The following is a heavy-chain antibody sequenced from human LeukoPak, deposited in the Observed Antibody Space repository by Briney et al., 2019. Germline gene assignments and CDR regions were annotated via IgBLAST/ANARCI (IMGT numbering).Heavy chain of an antibody. Sequence: GGSLRLSCAASGFTFSSYAMHWVRQAPGKGLEWVAVISYDGSNKYYADSVKGRFTISRDNSKNTLYLQMNSLRAEDTAEYYCARDSAYYDSSGLFDYWGQGTLVTVSS. J-gene: IGHJ4*02. V-gene: IGHV3-30-3*01. CDR2: ISYDGSNK. CDR3: ARDSAYYDSSGLFDY. CDR1: GFTFSSYA. D-gene: IGHD3-22*01.